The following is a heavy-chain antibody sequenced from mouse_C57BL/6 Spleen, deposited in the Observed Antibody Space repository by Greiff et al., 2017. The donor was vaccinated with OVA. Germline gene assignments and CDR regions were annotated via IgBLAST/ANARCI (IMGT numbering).Heavy chain of an antibody. D-gene: IGHD1-1*01. CDR2: IYWDDDK. Sequence: QVTLKESGPGILQSSQTLSLTCSFSGFSLSTSGMGVSWLRQPSGKGLEWLAHIYWDDDKRYNPSLKSRLTISKDTSRNQVFRKITSVDTADTATYYCARSPGGSSLWFAYWGQGTLVTVSA. CDR3: ARSPGGSSLWFAY. CDR1: GFSLSTSGMG. V-gene: IGHV8-12*01. J-gene: IGHJ3*01.